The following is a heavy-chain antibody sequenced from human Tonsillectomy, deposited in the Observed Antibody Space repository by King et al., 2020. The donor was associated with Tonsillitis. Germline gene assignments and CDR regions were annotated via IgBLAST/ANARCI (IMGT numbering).Heavy chain of an antibody. Sequence: VQLVESGGVVVQPGGSLRLSCAASGFTFDDYTMHWVRQAPGKGLEWVSLISWDGGSTYYADSVKGRFTISRDNSKNSLYLQMNSLRTEDTALYYCAKAYCSGGTCYPGGHYYGMDVWGQGTTVTVSS. V-gene: IGHV3-43*01. D-gene: IGHD2-15*01. J-gene: IGHJ6*02. CDR3: AKAYCSGGTCYPGGHYYGMDV. CDR1: GFTFDDYT. CDR2: ISWDGGST.